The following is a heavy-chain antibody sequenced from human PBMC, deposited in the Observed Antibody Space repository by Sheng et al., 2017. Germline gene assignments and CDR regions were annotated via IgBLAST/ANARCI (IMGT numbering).Heavy chain of an antibody. Sequence: EVQLVESGGGLVQPGGSLRLSCAASGFTFSDYWMHWVRQAPGKGLVWVSRINNDGTTTTYADSVKGRFTLSRDNAKNTLYLQMNSLRVEDTAVYYCVRPNMGVIPDYWGQGTLVTVSS. V-gene: IGHV3-74*01. J-gene: IGHJ4*02. CDR1: GFTFSDYW. CDR2: INNDGTTT. D-gene: IGHD2-2*02. CDR3: VRPNMGVIPDY.